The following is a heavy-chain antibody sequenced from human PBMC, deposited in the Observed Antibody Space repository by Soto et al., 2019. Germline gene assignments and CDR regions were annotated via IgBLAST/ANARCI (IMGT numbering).Heavy chain of an antibody. CDR1: GFTFSSYG. D-gene: IGHD5-12*01. CDR2: IWYDGSNK. V-gene: IGHV3-33*01. Sequence: GGSLRLSCAASGFTFSSYGMHWVRQAPGKGLEWVAVIWYDGSNKYYADSVKGRFTISRDNAKNSLYLQMDSLRGEDTAFYFCARDHDEDFGYDLDYFDYWGQGTLVTVS. CDR3: ARDHDEDFGYDLDYFDY. J-gene: IGHJ4*02.